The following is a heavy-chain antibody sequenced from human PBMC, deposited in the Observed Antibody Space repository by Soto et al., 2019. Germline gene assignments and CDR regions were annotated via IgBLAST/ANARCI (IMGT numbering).Heavy chain of an antibody. D-gene: IGHD1-26*01. Sequence: EVQLLESGGGLVQPGGSLRLSCAASGFRFSSYAMAWVRQAPGKGLEWVSVIPGTGGSTYYAASVKGRFTISRDNSNSTRYLRMNSLRAADTAVYYCAKDRAGELLPAGFDYWGQGTLVTVSS. V-gene: IGHV3-23*01. CDR1: GFRFSSYA. CDR3: AKDRAGELLPAGFDY. J-gene: IGHJ4*02. CDR2: IPGTGGST.